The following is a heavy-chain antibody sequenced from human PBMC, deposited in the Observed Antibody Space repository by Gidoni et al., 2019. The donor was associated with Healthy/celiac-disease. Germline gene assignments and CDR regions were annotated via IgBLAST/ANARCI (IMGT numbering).Heavy chain of an antibody. CDR1: GFTFSSYA. D-gene: IGHD2-2*01. Sequence: QVQLVESGGGVVQPGRSLRLSCAASGFTFSSYAMHWVRQAPGKGLEWVAVISYDGSNKYYADSVKGRFTISRDNSKNTLYLQMNSLRAEDTAVYYCARDPALDIVVVPAAMGGGYYGMDVWGQGTTVTVSS. V-gene: IGHV3-30-3*01. J-gene: IGHJ6*02. CDR2: ISYDGSNK. CDR3: ARDPALDIVVVPAAMGGGYYGMDV.